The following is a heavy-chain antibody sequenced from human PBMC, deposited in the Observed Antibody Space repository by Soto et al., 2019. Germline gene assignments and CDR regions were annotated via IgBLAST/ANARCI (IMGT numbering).Heavy chain of an antibody. V-gene: IGHV3-23*01. CDR3: AKHVRFLEGPPLYGMDV. J-gene: IGHJ6*02. D-gene: IGHD3-3*01. Sequence: LRLSCAASGFTFASYDMHWVRQALGKGLEWLSAISYSGGSTYYADSVKGRFTISRDNLKNTLFLQVNSLRAEDTAVYYCAKHVRFLEGPPLYGMDVWGQGTPVTVSS. CDR1: GFTFASYD. CDR2: ISYSGGST.